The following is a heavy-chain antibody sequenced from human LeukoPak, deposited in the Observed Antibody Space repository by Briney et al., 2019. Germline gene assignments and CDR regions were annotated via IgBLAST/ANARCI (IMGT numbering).Heavy chain of an antibody. CDR3: ATFQRFGELPDAFDI. J-gene: IGHJ3*02. CDR2: IYYSGST. V-gene: IGHV4-39*07. CDR1: GGSISSSSYY. D-gene: IGHD3-10*01. Sequence: PSETLSLTCTVSGGSISSSSYYWGWIRQPPGKGLEWIGSIYYSGSTYYNPSLKSRVTISVDTSKNQFSLKLSSVTAADTAVYYCATFQRFGELPDAFDIWGQGTMVTVSS.